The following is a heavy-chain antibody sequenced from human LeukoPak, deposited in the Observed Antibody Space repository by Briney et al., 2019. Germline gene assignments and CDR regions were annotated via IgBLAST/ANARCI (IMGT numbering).Heavy chain of an antibody. CDR2: IYYSGNT. V-gene: IGHV4-59*01. J-gene: IGHJ4*02. Sequence: SSETLSLTCTVSGGSMTNYYWSWIRQPPGKGLEWIGYIYYSGNTNYNPSLKSRVTISVDTSKNQFSLKLSSVTAADTAVYYCARGRTYYDSTGYYYWGRGTLVTVSS. D-gene: IGHD3-22*01. CDR3: ARGRTYYDSTGYYY. CDR1: GGSMTNYY.